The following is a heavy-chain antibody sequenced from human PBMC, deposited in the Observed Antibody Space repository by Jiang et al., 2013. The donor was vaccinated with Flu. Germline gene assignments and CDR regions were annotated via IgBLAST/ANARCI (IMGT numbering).Heavy chain of an antibody. Sequence: KPSETLSLTCTVSGGSISSYYWSWIRQPAGKGLEWIGRIYTSGSTNYNPSLKSRVTMSVDTSRTQFSLKLSSVTAADTAVYYCARAYPYCTSTSCYTGFFDYWGQGTLVTVSS. CDR2: IYTSGST. CDR1: GGSISSYY. V-gene: IGHV4-4*07. J-gene: IGHJ4*02. CDR3: ARAYPYCTSTSCYTGFFDY. D-gene: IGHD2-2*02.